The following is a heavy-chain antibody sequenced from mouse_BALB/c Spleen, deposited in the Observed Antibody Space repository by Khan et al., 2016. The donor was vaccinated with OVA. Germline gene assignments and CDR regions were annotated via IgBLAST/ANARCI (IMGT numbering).Heavy chain of an antibody. CDR3: APAGTGDYYDY. CDR2: IDPANDNS. Sequence: VQLQQPGAELVKPGASVKLSCTASGFNIKDTHMHWVKQRPEQGLEWIGRIDPANDNSKYDPRFQGKATITADTSSNTPYLNLSSLTSEDTAVYYSAPAGTGDYYDYWGQGTTLTVSS. V-gene: IGHV14-3*02. CDR1: GFNIKDTH. D-gene: IGHD4-1*01. J-gene: IGHJ2*01.